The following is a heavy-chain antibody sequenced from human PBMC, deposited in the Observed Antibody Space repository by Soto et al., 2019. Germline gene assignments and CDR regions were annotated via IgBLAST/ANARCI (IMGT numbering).Heavy chain of an antibody. Sequence: SETLSLTCTVSGGSISRSSYYWGWIRQPPGKGLEWIGSIFYSGSTYYNPSLKSRVTISVDTSKNQFSLKLSSVTAADTAVYYCASSRLYYDILTGYWHRSYGMDVWGQGTTVTVSS. D-gene: IGHD3-9*01. J-gene: IGHJ6*02. CDR2: IFYSGST. V-gene: IGHV4-39*01. CDR3: ASSRLYYDILTGYWHRSYGMDV. CDR1: GGSISRSSYY.